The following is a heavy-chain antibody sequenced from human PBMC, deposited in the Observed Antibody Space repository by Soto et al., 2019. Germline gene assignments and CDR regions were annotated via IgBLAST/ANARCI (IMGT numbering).Heavy chain of an antibody. Sequence: SGNLSPTRAVYSGSFSGYYRGRYRQPPGKGLEWIGEINHSGSTNYNPSLKSRVTISVDTSKNQFSLKLSSVTAADTAVYYCARGRRRGELPRGGFDYWGQGTLVTVSS. J-gene: IGHJ4*02. V-gene: IGHV4-34*01. D-gene: IGHD1-26*01. CDR3: ARGRRRGELPRGGFDY. CDR1: SGSFSGYY. CDR2: INHSGST.